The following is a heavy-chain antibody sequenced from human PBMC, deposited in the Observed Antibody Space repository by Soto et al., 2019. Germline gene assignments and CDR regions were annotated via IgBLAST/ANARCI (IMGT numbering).Heavy chain of an antibody. CDR3: ARGGITHQRKAYYYDSSGTLGMDG. Sequence: PGGSLRLSCAASGFTFSSYDMHWVRQATGKGLEWVSAIGTAGDTYYPGSVKGRFTISRENAKNSLYLLMNSLRAGDTAVYYCARGGITHQRKAYYYDSSGTLGMDGWGPGTTVTGSS. D-gene: IGHD3-22*01. J-gene: IGHJ6*02. CDR1: GFTFSSYD. V-gene: IGHV3-13*01. CDR2: IGTAGDT.